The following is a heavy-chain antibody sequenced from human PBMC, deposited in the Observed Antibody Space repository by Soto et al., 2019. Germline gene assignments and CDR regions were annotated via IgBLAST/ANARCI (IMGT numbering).Heavy chain of an antibody. CDR3: VNGGYTGAGIYYFDS. D-gene: IGHD5-12*01. CDR1: GFTFSNSW. V-gene: IGHV3-74*01. J-gene: IGHJ4*02. CDR2: INSGGTTT. Sequence: GGSLRLSCAASGFTFSNSWIHWVRQAPGKGLVWVSRINSGGTTTNYADSVKGRFTISRDNAKNTLYLQLNSLRVEDTAVYYCVNGGYTGAGIYYFDSGGQGTLVNRLL.